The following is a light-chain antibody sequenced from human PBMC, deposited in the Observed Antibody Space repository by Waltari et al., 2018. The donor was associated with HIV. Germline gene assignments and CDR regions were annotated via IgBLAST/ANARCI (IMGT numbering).Light chain of an antibody. CDR1: KLGDRY. CDR2: QDS. Sequence: QPPSVSVSPGQTASITCSGDKLGDRYACWYQQKPGQSPVLVIYQDSKRPSGIPERFSGSNSGNTATLTISGTQAMDEADYYCQAWDSSTVVFGGGTKLTVL. CDR3: QAWDSSTVV. V-gene: IGLV3-1*01. J-gene: IGLJ2*01.